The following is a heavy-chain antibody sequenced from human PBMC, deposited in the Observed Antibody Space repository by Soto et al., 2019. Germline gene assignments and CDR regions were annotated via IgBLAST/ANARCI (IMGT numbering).Heavy chain of an antibody. Sequence: SETLSLTCTVSGAAVTSGSDYCSWIRQPPFKGLGCMGYIYYIWSTNYNPSLTSRVTISVDTSKNQFYLKLRSVTAADTPVYYCAAVTDIRIDYWGQGKLVIVSS. D-gene: IGHD2-21*02. CDR1: GAAVTSGSDY. V-gene: IGHV4-61*01. CDR3: AAVTDIRIDY. J-gene: IGHJ4*02. CDR2: IYYIWST.